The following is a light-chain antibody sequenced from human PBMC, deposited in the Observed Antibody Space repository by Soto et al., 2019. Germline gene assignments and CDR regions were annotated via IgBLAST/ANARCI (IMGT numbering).Light chain of an antibody. J-gene: IGKJ1*01. V-gene: IGKV3D-15*01. CDR2: GDS. CDR1: QSISDT. Sequence: IVMTQSPATLAVSPWVRATLSCMASQSISDTLAWYKQKPGQAPRLLIYGDSNRATAIPDRFSGSGSGKDFTLTIRRLENEDFEVYYCQQSDDSPGTCGQGPK. CDR3: QQSDDSPGT.